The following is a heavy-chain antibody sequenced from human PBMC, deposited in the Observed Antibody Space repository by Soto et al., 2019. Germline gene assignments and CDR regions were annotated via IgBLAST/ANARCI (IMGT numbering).Heavy chain of an antibody. CDR3: AKDLQTTVTPYYYYGMDV. Sequence: GGSLRLSCAASGFTFSSYGMHWVRQAPGKGLEWVAVISYDGSNKYYADSVKGRFTISRDNSKNTLYLQMNSLRAEDTAVYYCAKDLQTTVTPYYYYGMDVWGQGTTVTVSS. J-gene: IGHJ6*02. CDR1: GFTFSSYG. V-gene: IGHV3-30*18. D-gene: IGHD4-17*01. CDR2: ISYDGSNK.